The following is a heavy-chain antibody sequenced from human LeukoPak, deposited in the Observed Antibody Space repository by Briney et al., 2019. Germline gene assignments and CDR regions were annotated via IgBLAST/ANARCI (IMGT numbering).Heavy chain of an antibody. CDR1: GYTFTSYD. D-gene: IGHD6-19*01. CDR3: ARGGEQWLVQTDFDY. CDR2: MNPNSGNT. V-gene: IGHV1-8*01. J-gene: IGHJ4*02. Sequence: ASVKVSCKASGYTFTSYDINWVRQATGQGLEWMGWMNPNSGNTGYAQKFQGRVTMTRNTSISTAYTELSSLRSEDTAVYYCARGGEQWLVQTDFDYWGQGTLVTVSS.